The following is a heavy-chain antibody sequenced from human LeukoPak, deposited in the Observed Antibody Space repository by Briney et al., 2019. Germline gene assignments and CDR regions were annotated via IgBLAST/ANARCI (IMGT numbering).Heavy chain of an antibody. CDR1: GDSFTTHY. J-gene: IGHJ3*01. CDR2: ISYLGST. Sequence: KPSETLSLTCTVSGDSFTTHYWSWIRQPPGRGLEWIGYISYLGSTNYNPPLKSRVTISIDTSKNEVSLMLTSVTAADTAVYYCASDSISMNAFDAWGQGTMVTVSS. V-gene: IGHV4-59*11. D-gene: IGHD3-22*01. CDR3: ASDSISMNAFDA.